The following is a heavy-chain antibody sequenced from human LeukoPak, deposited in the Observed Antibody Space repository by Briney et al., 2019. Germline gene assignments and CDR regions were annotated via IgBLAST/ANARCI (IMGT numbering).Heavy chain of an antibody. J-gene: IGHJ4*02. CDR3: ARGEVAVAGTDFDY. Sequence: PSETLSLTCAVDGGSCSGYYWSWILQPPGRGLEWIGEINHSGSTNYNPSLKSRVTISVATSKNQFSLKLSSVTAADTAVYYCARGEVAVAGTDFDYWGQGTLVTVSS. V-gene: IGHV4-34*01. D-gene: IGHD6-19*01. CDR2: INHSGST. CDR1: GGSCSGYY.